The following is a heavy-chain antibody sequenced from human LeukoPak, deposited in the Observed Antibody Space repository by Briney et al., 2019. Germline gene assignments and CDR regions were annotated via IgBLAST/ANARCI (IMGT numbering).Heavy chain of an antibody. CDR1: GFTFSSYG. D-gene: IGHD2-21*01. CDR2: IWYDGSDK. V-gene: IGHV3-33*01. CDR3: ARGVVVLHWRDAFDI. J-gene: IGHJ3*02. Sequence: QPGGSLRLSCAASGFTFSSYGMHWVRQAPGKGLEWVAVIWYDGSDKYYADSVKGRFTISRDNSKNTLYLQMNSLRAEDTAVYYCARGVVVLHWRDAFDIWGQGTMVTVSS.